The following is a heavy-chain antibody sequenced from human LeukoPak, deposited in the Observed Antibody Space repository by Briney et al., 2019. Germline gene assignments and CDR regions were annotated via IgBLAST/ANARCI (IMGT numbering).Heavy chain of an antibody. D-gene: IGHD3-22*01. CDR1: GGSLSDYY. CDR3: ASRLRDSSGYYSGFDY. CDR2: INHSGST. V-gene: IGHV4-34*01. J-gene: IGHJ4*02. Sequence: SETLSLTCTVYGGSLSDYYWSGIRQPPGKGLEWIGEINHSGSTNYNPSLKSRVTISVDTSKNQFSLKLRSVTAADTAVYYCASRLRDSSGYYSGFDYWGQGTLVTVSS.